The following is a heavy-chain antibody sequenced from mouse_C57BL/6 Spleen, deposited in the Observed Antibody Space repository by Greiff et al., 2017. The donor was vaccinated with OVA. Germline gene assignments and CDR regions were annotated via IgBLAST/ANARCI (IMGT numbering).Heavy chain of an antibody. J-gene: IGHJ4*01. D-gene: IGHD2-4*01. V-gene: IGHV8-12*01. CDR2: IYWDDDK. CDR1: GFSLSTSGMG. Sequence: QVTLKESGPGILQSSQTLSLTCSFSGFSLSTSGMGVSWIRQPSGKGLEWLAHIYWDDDKRYNPSLKSRLTISKDTSRNQVFLKITSVDTADTATYYCARRVIYYDYDDYAMDYWGQGTSVTVSS. CDR3: ARRVIYYDYDDYAMDY.